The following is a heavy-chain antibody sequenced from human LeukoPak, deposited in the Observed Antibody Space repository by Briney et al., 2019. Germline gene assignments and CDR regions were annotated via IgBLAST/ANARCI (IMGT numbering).Heavy chain of an antibody. Sequence: GRSLRLSCAASGFTFSSYGMHWVRQAPGKGLEWVAVISYDGSNKYYADSVKGRFTISRDNSKNTLYLQMNSLRAEDTAVYYCAKETGWGLSSGWYYFDYWGQGTLVTVSS. CDR3: AKETGWGLSSGWYYFDY. D-gene: IGHD6-19*01. CDR2: ISYDGSNK. J-gene: IGHJ4*02. CDR1: GFTFSSYG. V-gene: IGHV3-30*18.